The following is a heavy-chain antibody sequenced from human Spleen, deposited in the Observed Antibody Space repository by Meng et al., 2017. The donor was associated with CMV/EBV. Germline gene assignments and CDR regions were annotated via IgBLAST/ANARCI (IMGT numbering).Heavy chain of an antibody. CDR2: IYTSGST. D-gene: IGHD3-22*01. J-gene: IGHJ4*02. Sequence: QVQLQGSGPGLLNPSQTLSLTCTVSGGSISSGSYYWSWIRQPAGKGLEWIGRIYTSGSTNYNPSLKSRVTISVDTSKNQFSLKLSSVTAADTAVYYCARDTLDSSGYYFYFDYWGQGTLVTAPQ. V-gene: IGHV4-61*02. CDR1: GGSISSGSYY. CDR3: ARDTLDSSGYYFYFDY.